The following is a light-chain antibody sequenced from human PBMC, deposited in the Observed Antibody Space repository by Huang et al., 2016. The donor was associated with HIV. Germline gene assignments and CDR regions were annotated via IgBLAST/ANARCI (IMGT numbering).Light chain of an antibody. CDR3: QQYHGIPWT. J-gene: IGKJ1*01. Sequence: DIQMTQSPSSLSASVGDRVTITCRASQGIGNSLAWYQQKPGKAPRLLLYATSSLESGVPSIFSGSGSGTHYTLTISTLQPEDIASYYCQQYHGIPWTFGQGTKVEIK. CDR2: ATS. CDR1: QGIGNS. V-gene: IGKV1-NL1*01.